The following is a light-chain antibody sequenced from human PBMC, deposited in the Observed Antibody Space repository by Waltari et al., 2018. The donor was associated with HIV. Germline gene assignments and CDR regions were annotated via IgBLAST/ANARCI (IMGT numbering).Light chain of an antibody. CDR3: LQLRDFPRT. J-gene: IGKJ1*01. Sequence: DIQMTQSPSSLSASVGDRVTLTCRASQDIKNDLAWYQQTPGKAPRRLIHSASKVNGGVPPRFRGGGSGTEFSLSIDGLLPEDAASYFCLQLRDFPRTFGPGT. V-gene: IGKV1-17*01. CDR1: QDIKND. CDR2: SAS.